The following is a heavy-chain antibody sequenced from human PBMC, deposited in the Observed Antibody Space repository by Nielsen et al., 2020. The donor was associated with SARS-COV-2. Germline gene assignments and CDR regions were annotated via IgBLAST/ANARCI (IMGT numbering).Heavy chain of an antibody. CDR2: TYYRSKWYN. J-gene: IGHJ4*02. D-gene: IGHD5-12*01. CDR3: ARDSGPPFDY. V-gene: IGHV6-1*01. Sequence: SETLSLTCAISGDSVSSNSAGWNWIRQSPSRGLEWLGRTYYRSKWYNDYAESVKSRITINPDTSKNQFSLQVNSVTPEDTAVYYCARDSGPPFDYWGQGTLVTVSS. CDR1: GDSVSSNSAG.